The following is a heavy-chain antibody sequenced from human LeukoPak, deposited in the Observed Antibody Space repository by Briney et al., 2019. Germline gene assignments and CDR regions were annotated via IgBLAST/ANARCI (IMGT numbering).Heavy chain of an antibody. J-gene: IGHJ4*02. CDR2: ISASGVMT. CDR1: GFTVSSNY. D-gene: IGHD1-26*01. Sequence: PGGSLRLSCAASGFTVSSNYMSWVRQAPGKGLEWVSSISASGVMTYYADSVKGRFTVSRDNSKNNLYLQMSRLTAADTAVYYCAKDRSIGTYYTFDHWGQGTLVTVSS. V-gene: IGHV3-23*01. CDR3: AKDRSIGTYYTFDH.